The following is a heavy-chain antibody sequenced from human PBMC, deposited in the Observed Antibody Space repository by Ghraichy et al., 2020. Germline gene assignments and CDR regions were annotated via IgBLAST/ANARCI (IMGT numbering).Heavy chain of an antibody. J-gene: IGHJ4*02. V-gene: IGHV2-5*02. CDR1: GFSLSTSGVG. CDR2: IYWDDDK. D-gene: IGHD3-16*02. CDR3: AHRQVMITFGGVIVRGGYYFDS. Sequence: SGPTLVKPTQTLTLTCTFSGFSLSTSGVGVGWIRQPPGKALEWLAFIYWDDDKRYSPSLKSRLTITKDTSKNQVVLTMTNMDPVDTATYYCAHRQVMITFGGVIVRGGYYFDSWGQGTLVTVSS.